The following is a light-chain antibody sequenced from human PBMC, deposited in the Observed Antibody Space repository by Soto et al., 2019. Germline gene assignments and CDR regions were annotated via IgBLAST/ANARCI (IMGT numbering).Light chain of an antibody. V-gene: IGLV1-51*01. Sequence: QSVLTQPPSVSAAPGQKVTISCSGSSSNTGNNYVSWYQHLPGAAPKLLIYDNNKRPSGIPDRFSGSKSGTSATLDITGLQTGDEADYYCGTWDSSLSAGVFGGGTKLTVL. CDR3: GTWDSSLSAGV. CDR1: SSNTGNNY. J-gene: IGLJ3*02. CDR2: DNN.